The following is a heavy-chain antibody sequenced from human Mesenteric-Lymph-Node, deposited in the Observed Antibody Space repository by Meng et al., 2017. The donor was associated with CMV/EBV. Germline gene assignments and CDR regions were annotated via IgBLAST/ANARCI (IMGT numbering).Heavy chain of an antibody. Sequence: GSLRISGVASGFTFYSSEMNWVRQGPGKGLEWLSYIAGSADVGVIYYADSVKGRFTISRDNSKNTLYLQMNSLRAEDTAVYYCARDMRGYCSSTSCYFGFFDYWGQGTLVTVSS. D-gene: IGHD2-2*01. CDR3: ARDMRGYCSSTSCYFGFFDY. V-gene: IGHV3-48*03. J-gene: IGHJ4*02. CDR1: GFTFYSSE. CDR2: IAGSADVGVI.